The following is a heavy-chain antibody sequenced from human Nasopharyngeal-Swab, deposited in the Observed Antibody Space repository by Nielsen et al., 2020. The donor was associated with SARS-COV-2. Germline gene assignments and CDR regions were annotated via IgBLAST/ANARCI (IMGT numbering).Heavy chain of an antibody. CDR1: GYTLTELS. D-gene: IGHD2-2*01. CDR2: FDPEDGET. V-gene: IGHV1-24*01. CDR3: ARDIDIVVVPAAIGGDY. J-gene: IGHJ4*02. Sequence: ASVKVSCKVSGYTLTELSMHWVRQAPGKGLEWMGGFDPEDGETIYAQKLQGRVTMTTDTSTSTAYMELRSLRSVDTAVYYCARDIDIVVVPAAIGGDYWGQGTLVTVSS.